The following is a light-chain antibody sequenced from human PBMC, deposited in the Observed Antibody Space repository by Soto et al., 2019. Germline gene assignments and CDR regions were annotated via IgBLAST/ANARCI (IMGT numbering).Light chain of an antibody. CDR1: TGAVTSGHY. V-gene: IGLV7-46*01. Sequence: QAVVTQEPSLTVSPGGTVTLTCGSSTGAVTSGHYPYWFQQKPGQAPRTLIYDTNNRHSWTPARFSGSLLGGKAALTLSGAQPEDEAEYYCLLSYSGPLVFGTGTKVTVL. CDR3: LLSYSGPLV. CDR2: DTN. J-gene: IGLJ1*01.